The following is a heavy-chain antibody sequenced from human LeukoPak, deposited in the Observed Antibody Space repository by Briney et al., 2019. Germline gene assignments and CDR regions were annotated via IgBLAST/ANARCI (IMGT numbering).Heavy chain of an antibody. CDR1: RVTFSSFA. CDR2: ISGSGGST. Sequence: PGGSLRLSCAASRVTFSSFAMSWVRQAPGKGLEWVSAISGSGGSTYYADSVKGRFTTSRDNSKNTLYLQMNSLRAEDTAVYYCASHHYYDSSGLDDYFDYWGQGTLVTVSS. J-gene: IGHJ4*02. CDR3: ASHHYYDSSGLDDYFDY. V-gene: IGHV3-23*01. D-gene: IGHD3-22*01.